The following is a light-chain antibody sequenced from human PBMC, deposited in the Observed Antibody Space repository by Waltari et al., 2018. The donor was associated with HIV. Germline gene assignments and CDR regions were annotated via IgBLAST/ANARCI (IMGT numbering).Light chain of an antibody. J-gene: IGLJ3*02. Sequence: QSALTQPASVSGSPGQSITISCTGTRSDVGGYNYVSWYQQHPGKAPKLMIYDVSNRPSGVSNRFSGSKSGNTASLTISGLQAEDEDDYYCSSYTSSAGVFGGGTKLTVL. V-gene: IGLV2-14*03. CDR2: DVS. CDR3: SSYTSSAGV. CDR1: RSDVGGYNY.